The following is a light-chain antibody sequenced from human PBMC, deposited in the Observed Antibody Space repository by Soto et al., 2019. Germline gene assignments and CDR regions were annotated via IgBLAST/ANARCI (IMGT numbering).Light chain of an antibody. CDR1: YSNIGSNF. V-gene: IGLV1-51*01. CDR2: DNS. Sequence: QSVLTQSSSVSAAAGQKVSISCSGSYSNIGSNFVSWYQHFPGSAPKLVIYDNSQRPSGIPDRFSGSKSGESATLGITGLQTGDEAEYYCGTCESSLSVVVFGGGTQLTVL. J-gene: IGLJ2*01. CDR3: GTCESSLSVVV.